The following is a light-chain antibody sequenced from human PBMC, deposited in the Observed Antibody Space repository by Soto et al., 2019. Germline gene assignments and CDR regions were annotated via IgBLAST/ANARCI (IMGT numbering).Light chain of an antibody. CDR3: QQSYSTPPT. CDR2: TSS. V-gene: IGKV1-39*01. CDR1: QSIGRN. J-gene: IGKJ1*01. Sequence: DIQMTQSPASLSASVGDRVTISCRASQSIGRNLNWYQQKPGKAPKLLIFTSSSLQSGVPSRFSGSGSGADFIFTISNLQPEDFATYFCQQSYSTPPTFGQGTEVEIK.